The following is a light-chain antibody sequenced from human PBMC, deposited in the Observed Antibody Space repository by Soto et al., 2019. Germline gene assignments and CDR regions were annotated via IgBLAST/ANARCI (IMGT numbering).Light chain of an antibody. CDR1: SSDVGGYND. J-gene: IGLJ2*01. CDR3: SSYAGSNNLGV. V-gene: IGLV2-8*01. CDR2: EVS. Sequence: QSALTQPPSASGSPGQSVTIACTGTSSDVGGYNDVSWYQQHPGKAPKLMIYEVSKRPSGVPDRFSGSKSGNTASLTVSGLQAEDEADYYCSSYAGSNNLGVFGGGTKLTDL.